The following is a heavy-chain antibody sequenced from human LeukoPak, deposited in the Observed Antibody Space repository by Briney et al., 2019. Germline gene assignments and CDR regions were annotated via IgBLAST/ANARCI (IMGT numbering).Heavy chain of an antibody. D-gene: IGHD3-22*01. CDR1: AFSLSTFW. CDR2: INQGGSVE. Sequence: PGGSLRLSCAASAFSLSTFWMSWVRQAPGKGLEWVANINQGGSVEKYVDSVKGRFTISRDNAKSSLYLQMNTVRAEDSAVYYRARISYDNHGYYDLWGQGTLVTVSS. CDR3: ARISYDNHGYYDL. J-gene: IGHJ5*02. V-gene: IGHV3-7*05.